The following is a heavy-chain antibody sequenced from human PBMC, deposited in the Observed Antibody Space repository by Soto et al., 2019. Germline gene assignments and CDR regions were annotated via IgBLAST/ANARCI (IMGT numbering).Heavy chain of an antibody. CDR3: KGVMVVVTYNWFDP. CDR1: GGSISSSSYY. D-gene: IGHD3-16*01. CDR2: IYYSGST. J-gene: IGHJ5*02. Sequence: PSETLSLTCPVSGGSISSSSYYWGWIRQPPGKGLEWIGSIYYSGSTYYNPSLKSRVTISVDTSKNQFSLKLSSVTAADTAVYYCKGVMVVVTYNWFDPWGQGTLVTVSS. V-gene: IGHV4-39*01.